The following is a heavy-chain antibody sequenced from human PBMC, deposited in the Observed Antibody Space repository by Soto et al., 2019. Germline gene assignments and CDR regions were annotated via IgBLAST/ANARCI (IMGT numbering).Heavy chain of an antibody. CDR2: IYHSGNT. Sequence: QVQLQESGPGLVKPSQTLSLTCTVSGGSITTGGSYWSWIRQHPGKGLEWIGNIYHSGNTYYNPSLKSRLTISVDTSKNHFSLMVDSVTAADTAAYYCARARFQVLYGKPYFDSWGQGTLVTVSS. D-gene: IGHD2-2*02. J-gene: IGHJ4*02. CDR1: GGSITTGGSY. CDR3: ARARFQVLYGKPYFDS. V-gene: IGHV4-31*03.